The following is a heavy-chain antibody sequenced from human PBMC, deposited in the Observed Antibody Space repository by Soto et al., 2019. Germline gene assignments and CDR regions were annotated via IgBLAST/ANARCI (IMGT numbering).Heavy chain of an antibody. CDR1: GFTFSSYA. D-gene: IGHD3-16*02. CDR3: AKALGELSPESFDY. J-gene: IGHJ4*02. CDR2: MSYDGNNQ. V-gene: IGHV3-30*18. Sequence: GGSLRLSCAASGFTFSSYAMHWVRQAPGKGLEWVAIMSYDGNNQYYADSVKGRFTISRDNFKNTLHLQMNSLRAEDTAVYYCAKALGELSPESFDYWGQGILVNVSS.